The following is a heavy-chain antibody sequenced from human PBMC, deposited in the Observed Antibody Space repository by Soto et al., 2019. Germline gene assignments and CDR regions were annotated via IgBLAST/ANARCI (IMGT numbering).Heavy chain of an antibody. D-gene: IGHD2-21*02. CDR3: EVTTGY. Sequence: QVQVVQSRAEVKRPGASVRVSCKASGYTFTDYDINWVRQATGQGLEWMGWMSPDSGNTGYAQQFQGRVTMTRNTSISTAYMELSRLRSEDTAVYYCEVTTGYWGQGTMVTVSS. CDR2: MSPDSGNT. V-gene: IGHV1-8*01. CDR1: GYTFTDYD. J-gene: IGHJ4*02.